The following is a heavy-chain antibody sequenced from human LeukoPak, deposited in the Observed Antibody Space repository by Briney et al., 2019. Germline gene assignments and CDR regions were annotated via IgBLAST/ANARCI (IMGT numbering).Heavy chain of an antibody. CDR3: AKNSSSWYGWFDP. CDR2: IYSGGST. Sequence: PGGSLRHSCAPSGFTVSSNYMSWVRQAPGKGLEWVSVIYSGGSTYYADSVKGRFTISRDNSKTTLYLQMNSLKAEDTAVYYCAKNSSSWYGWFDPWGQGTLVTVSS. J-gene: IGHJ5*02. D-gene: IGHD6-13*01. V-gene: IGHV3-53*01. CDR1: GFTVSSNY.